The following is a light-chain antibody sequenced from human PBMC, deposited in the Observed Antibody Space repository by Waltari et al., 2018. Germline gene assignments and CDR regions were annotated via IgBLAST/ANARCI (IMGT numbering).Light chain of an antibody. CDR1: QTVRSSY. CDR2: GAS. V-gene: IGKV3-20*01. CDR3: ELYDSSPPGYT. Sequence: EIVLTQSPGTLSLSPGESATLSCRASQTVRSSYIAGYQQRPGQAPRLLIHGASSRATGIPDRFSGSGSGTDFTLTISGLEPDDFAVYFCELYDSSPPGYTFGQGTKLEI. J-gene: IGKJ2*01.